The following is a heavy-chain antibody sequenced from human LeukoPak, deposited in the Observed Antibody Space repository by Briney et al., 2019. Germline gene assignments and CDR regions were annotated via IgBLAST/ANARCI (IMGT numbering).Heavy chain of an antibody. D-gene: IGHD3-9*01. V-gene: IGHV3-21*01. CDR3: ARGHYDVLAASYKWTPDY. J-gene: IGHJ4*02. Sequence: GGSLRLSCAASGFTFNTFNMNWVRQAPGKGLEWVSSITSGDDYIYYADSVKGRFTTSRDNAKNSLSLQLNSLRVEDTAVYYCARGHYDVLAASYKWTPDYWGQGTLVTVSS. CDR1: GFTFNTFN. CDR2: ITSGDDYI.